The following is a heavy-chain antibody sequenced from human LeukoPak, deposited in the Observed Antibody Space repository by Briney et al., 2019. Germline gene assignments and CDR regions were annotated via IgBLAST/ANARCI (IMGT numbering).Heavy chain of an antibody. CDR2: IKKDGSEK. J-gene: IGHJ4*02. CDR3: ARDRLAPRYCSGGSCYSRVEFDY. CDR1: GFTFSSYW. D-gene: IGHD2-15*01. Sequence: PGGSLRLSCAAYGFTFSSYWMSWVRQAPGKGLEWVANIKKDGSEKYYVDSVKGRFTISRDNAKTSLYLQMNSLRAEDTAVYYCARDRLAPRYCSGGSCYSRVEFDYWGQGTLVTVSS. V-gene: IGHV3-7*01.